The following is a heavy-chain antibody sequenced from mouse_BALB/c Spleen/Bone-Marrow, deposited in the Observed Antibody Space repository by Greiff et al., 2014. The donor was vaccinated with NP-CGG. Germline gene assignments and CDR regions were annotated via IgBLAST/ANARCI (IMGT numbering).Heavy chain of an antibody. CDR1: GYSFTGYT. D-gene: IGHD1-1*01. J-gene: IGHJ2*01. CDR3: ARVYYGSSSFYFDY. V-gene: IGHV1-18*01. CDR2: INPYNGGT. Sequence: EVQLVESGPELVKPGASMKISCKASGYSFTGYTMNWVKQSHGKNPEWIGLINPYNGGTSYNQKFKGKATLTVDKSSSTAYMELLSLTSEDSAVYYCARVYYGSSSFYFDYWGQGTTLTVSS.